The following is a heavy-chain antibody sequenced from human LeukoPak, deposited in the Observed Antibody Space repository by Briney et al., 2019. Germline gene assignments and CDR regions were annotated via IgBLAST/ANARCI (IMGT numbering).Heavy chain of an antibody. CDR1: GGTFSSYA. CDR3: ARAEGSSWTFSP. D-gene: IGHD6-13*01. Sequence: SVKVSCKASGGTFSSYAISWVRQAPGQGLEWMGRIIPILGIANYAQKFQGGVTITADKSTSTAYMELSSLRSDDTAVYYCARAEGSSWTFSPWGQGTLVTVSS. J-gene: IGHJ5*02. CDR2: IIPILGIA. V-gene: IGHV1-69*04.